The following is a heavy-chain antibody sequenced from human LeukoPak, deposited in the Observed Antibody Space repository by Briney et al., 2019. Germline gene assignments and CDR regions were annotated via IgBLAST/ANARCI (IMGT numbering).Heavy chain of an antibody. Sequence: GESLKISCKGSGYTFTTYWIGWVRQMPGKGLEWMGIIYPGDSDTRYNTSVQGQVSISADKSISTAYLQWSSLKASDTAMYYCARLGGSTWKDAFDIWGQGTMVTVSS. CDR1: GYTFTTYW. D-gene: IGHD6-13*01. CDR2: IYPGDSDT. V-gene: IGHV5-51*01. CDR3: ARLGGSTWKDAFDI. J-gene: IGHJ3*02.